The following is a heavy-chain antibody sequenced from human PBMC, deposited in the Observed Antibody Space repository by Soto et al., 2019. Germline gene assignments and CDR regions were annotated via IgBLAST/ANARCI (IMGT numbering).Heavy chain of an antibody. CDR1: SGSIDTTNW. V-gene: IGHV4-4*02. J-gene: IGHJ6*02. CDR2: IFHSGTT. Sequence: QVQLQESGPGLVKPSGTLSLTCAVSSGSIDTTNWWSWVRQPPGKGLEWIGEIFHSGTTYYNPSLASLVTISVATSKYQFSLNLTCVTAADTAVYYCARRTWGMDVWGQGTTVTVSS. CDR3: ARRTWGMDV. D-gene: IGHD2-8*01.